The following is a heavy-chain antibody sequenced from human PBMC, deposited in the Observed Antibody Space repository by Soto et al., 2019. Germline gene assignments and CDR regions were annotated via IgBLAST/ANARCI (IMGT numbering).Heavy chain of an antibody. J-gene: IGHJ1*01. CDR2: ISHDGNSQ. CDR3: ASEDYSSGHAETFEQ. CDR1: GFTFSTYV. D-gene: IGHD3-22*01. V-gene: IGHV3-30-3*01. Sequence: QVQLLESGGGMVQPGESLRLSCTASGFTFSTYVMHWVRQDPGKGLQWVAGISHDGNSQHYADSVKGRFTISRDNPKNAMYLQRNTRGPEDTAIYYCASEDYSSGHAETFEQWGQGTLVTVSS.